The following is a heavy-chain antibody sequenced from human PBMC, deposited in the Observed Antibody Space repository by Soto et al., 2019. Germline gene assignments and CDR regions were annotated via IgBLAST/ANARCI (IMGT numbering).Heavy chain of an antibody. CDR2: ISAYNGNT. D-gene: IGHD2-2*01. CDR3: ARDRVYCSSTSCSRTFDY. CDR1: GYTFTSYG. V-gene: IGHV1-18*01. J-gene: IGHJ4*02. Sequence: QVQLVQPGAEVKKPGASVKVSCKASGYTFTSYGISWVRQAPGQGLEWMGWISAYNGNTNYAQKLQGRVTMTTDTSTSTAYMELRSLRSDDTAVYYCARDRVYCSSTSCSRTFDYWGQGTLVTVSS.